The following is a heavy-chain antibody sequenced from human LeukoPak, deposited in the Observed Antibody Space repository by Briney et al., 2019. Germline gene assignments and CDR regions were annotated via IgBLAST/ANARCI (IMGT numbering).Heavy chain of an antibody. Sequence: SETLSLTCSVSGGSISNYYWNWLRQPAGKGLEWIGRIYASGSAHHNPSLQSRVTLPMDKPMHQHFLHLKSVTAHDDDFYYFPREFYGDDGHQLFLYWGQG. D-gene: IGHD2-2*01. CDR3: PREFYGDDGHQLFLY. J-gene: IGHJ4*02. V-gene: IGHV4-4*07. CDR1: GGSISNYY. CDR2: IYASGSA.